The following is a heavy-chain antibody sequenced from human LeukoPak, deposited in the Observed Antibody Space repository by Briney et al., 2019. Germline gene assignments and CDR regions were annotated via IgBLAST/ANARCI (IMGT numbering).Heavy chain of an antibody. CDR3: AELGITMIGGV. CDR2: ISSSGSTI. Sequence: QAGGSLRLSCAASGFTFSSYEMNRVRQAPGKGLEWVSYISSSGSTIYYADSVKGRFTISRDNDKNSLYLQMNSLRVEDTAVYYCAELGITMIGGVWGKGTTVTISS. D-gene: IGHD3-10*02. J-gene: IGHJ6*04. V-gene: IGHV3-48*03. CDR1: GFTFSSYE.